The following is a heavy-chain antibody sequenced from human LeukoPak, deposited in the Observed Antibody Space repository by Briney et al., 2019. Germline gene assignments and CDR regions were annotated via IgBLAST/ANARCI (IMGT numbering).Heavy chain of an antibody. J-gene: IGHJ4*02. CDR1: GFTFSSYA. CDR3: VRNLATIRHYFDY. CDR2: ISYDGSNK. Sequence: GGSLRLSCAASGFTFSSYAMHWVCQARKGLEWVAVISYDGSNKYYADSMKGRLTISRDNSKNTVYLQMNSLRPEDTAVYYCVRNLATIRHYFDYWGQGTLATVSS. D-gene: IGHD5-24*01. V-gene: IGHV3-30-3*01.